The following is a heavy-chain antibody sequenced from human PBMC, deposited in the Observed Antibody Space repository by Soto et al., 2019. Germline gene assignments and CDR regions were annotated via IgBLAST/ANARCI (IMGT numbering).Heavy chain of an antibody. Sequence: ASVKVSCKASGGTFRSYSISWVRQAPGQGLEWMGGIIPIFDITNYAQKFQGRVAITADESTSTAYMELSSLGSDDTAVYYCARPDEGGYSSNHHYYYALDVWGQGTTVTVSS. J-gene: IGHJ6*02. CDR3: ARPDEGGYSSNHHYYYALDV. V-gene: IGHV1-69*13. CDR1: GGTFRSYS. D-gene: IGHD3-22*01. CDR2: IIPIFDIT.